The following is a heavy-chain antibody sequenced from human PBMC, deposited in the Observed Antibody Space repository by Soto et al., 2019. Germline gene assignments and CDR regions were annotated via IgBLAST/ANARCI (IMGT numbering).Heavy chain of an antibody. V-gene: IGHV3-33*01. CDR2: IWYDGSNT. D-gene: IGHD7-27*01. CDR1: GFIFSSFG. CDR3: VRDLLGSGGRVDY. Sequence: QVQLVESGGGVVQPGRSLKLSCAASGFIFSSFGMHWVRQAPGKGLEWVAHIWYDGSNTYYADSVKGRFTISRDNSRNTLCLQMHSLGAEDTAVYHCVRDLLGSGGRVDYWGQGTLVTLSS. J-gene: IGHJ4*02.